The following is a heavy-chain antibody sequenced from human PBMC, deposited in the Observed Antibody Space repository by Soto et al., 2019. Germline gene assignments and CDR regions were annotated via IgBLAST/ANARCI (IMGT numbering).Heavy chain of an antibody. D-gene: IGHD3-22*01. CDR1: GGSVSSGNYY. J-gene: IGHJ6*02. CDR3: ARSYDSSGYYYYAMDV. CDR2: IYSTGST. V-gene: IGHV4-61*01. Sequence: QVQPQESGPGLVKPSETLSLTCFFSGGSVSSGNYYWNWIRQPPGKGLEWIGYIYSTGSTKYSPSLKSRVTISVGTSKNQFSLNLRSVTAADTAVYYCARSYDSSGYYYYAMDVWGQGTTVTVSS.